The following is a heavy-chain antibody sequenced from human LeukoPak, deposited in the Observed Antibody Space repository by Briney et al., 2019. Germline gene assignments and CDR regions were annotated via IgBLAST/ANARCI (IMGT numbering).Heavy chain of an antibody. CDR2: LSYDVNSQ. CDR3: AREYYDSTSYYFDY. D-gene: IGHD3-22*01. J-gene: IGHJ4*02. Sequence: GGSLRLSCAASGFIFSSYVIHWVRQAPDKGLEWVAVLSYDVNSQFYADPVKGRFTISRDISKSTLYLQMNSLRAEDTAIYYCAREYYDSTSYYFDYWGQGTLVTVSS. V-gene: IGHV3-30-3*01. CDR1: GFIFSSYV.